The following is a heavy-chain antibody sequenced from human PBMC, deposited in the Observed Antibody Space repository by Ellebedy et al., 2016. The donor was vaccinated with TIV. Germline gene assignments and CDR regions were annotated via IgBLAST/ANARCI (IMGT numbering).Heavy chain of an antibody. Sequence: SETLSLTXTVSGDSITDYYWNWIRQTSNKGLEWIGHVSYSGTTIYNPSLNGRVTISVDLSKNQVSLRLISVTAADTAVYYCARRVEMGGASPSLSAWLDHWGRGALVTVSS. V-gene: IGHV4-59*08. CDR2: VSYSGTT. D-gene: IGHD5-24*01. J-gene: IGHJ5*02. CDR3: ARRVEMGGASPSLSAWLDH. CDR1: GDSITDYY.